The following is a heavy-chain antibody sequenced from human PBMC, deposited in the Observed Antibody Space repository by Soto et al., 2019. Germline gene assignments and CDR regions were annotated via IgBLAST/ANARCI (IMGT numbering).Heavy chain of an antibody. V-gene: IGHV3-23*01. CDR2: ISCSGGST. CDR3: ARDEGAPRTYYFDY. J-gene: IGHJ4*02. Sequence: GGSLRLSCAASGFTFSSYAMSWVRQAPGKGLEWVSSISCSGGSTYYADSVKGRFTISRDNSKNTLYLGMNSLRGDDTAVYFCARDEGAPRTYYFDYWGQGALVTVSS. CDR1: GFTFSSYA.